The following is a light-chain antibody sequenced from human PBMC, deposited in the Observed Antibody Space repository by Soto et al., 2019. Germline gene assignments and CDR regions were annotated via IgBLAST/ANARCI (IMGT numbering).Light chain of an antibody. Sequence: QSALTQPASVSGSPGQSITISCTGTSSDVGGYNYVSWYQQLPGEVPKLIIFEVSKRPSGVPDRFSGFKSGNTASLTVSGLQAEDEADYFCSSYAGSNTYVIFGGGTKLTVL. CDR2: EVS. J-gene: IGLJ2*01. CDR1: SSDVGGYNY. V-gene: IGLV2-8*01. CDR3: SSYAGSNTYVI.